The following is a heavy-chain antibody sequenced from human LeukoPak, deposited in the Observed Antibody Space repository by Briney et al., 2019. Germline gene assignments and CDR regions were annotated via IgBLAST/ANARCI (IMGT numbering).Heavy chain of an antibody. CDR2: VTGGAVAT. CDR3: ARDSPLKGYNSGWATNSFDF. D-gene: IGHD6-19*01. CDR1: GFNFRSYA. Sequence: GGSLRLSCAASGFNFRSYAMSWVRQAPGKGLEWVSTVTGGAVATYYADSVRGRHTISRGNSKNTLYLQMNSLRAEDTAVYYCARDSPLKGYNSGWATNSFDFWGQGTLVTVSS. J-gene: IGHJ4*02. V-gene: IGHV3-23*01.